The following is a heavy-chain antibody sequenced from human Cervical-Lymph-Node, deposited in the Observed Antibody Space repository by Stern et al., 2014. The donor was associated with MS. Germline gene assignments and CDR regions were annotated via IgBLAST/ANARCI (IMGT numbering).Heavy chain of an antibody. CDR2: ISYDGSNK. V-gene: IGHV3-30*01. CDR3: AREMIAAAGTIPFDY. CDR1: GFTFSSYA. D-gene: IGHD6-13*01. J-gene: IGHJ4*02. Sequence: QVQLVQSGGGVVQPGRSLRLSCAASGFTFSSYAMHWVRQAPGKGLEWGAVISYDGSNKYYADSVKGRFTISRDNSKNTLYLQMNSLRAEDTALYYCAREMIAAAGTIPFDYWGQGTLVTVSS.